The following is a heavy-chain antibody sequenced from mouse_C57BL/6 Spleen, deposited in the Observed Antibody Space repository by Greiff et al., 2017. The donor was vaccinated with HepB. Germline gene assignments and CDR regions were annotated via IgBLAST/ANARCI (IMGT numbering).Heavy chain of an antibody. CDR3: ASPSLSTMTIYWYFDV. D-gene: IGHD2-4*01. V-gene: IGHV2-2*01. Sequence: QVQLKESGPGLVQPSQSLSITCTVSGFSLTSYGVHWVRQSPGKGLEWLGVIWSGGSTDYNAAFISRLSISKDNSKSQVFFKMNSLQADDTAIYYCASPSLSTMTIYWYFDVWGTGTTVTVSS. CDR1: GFSLTSYG. CDR2: IWSGGST. J-gene: IGHJ1*03.